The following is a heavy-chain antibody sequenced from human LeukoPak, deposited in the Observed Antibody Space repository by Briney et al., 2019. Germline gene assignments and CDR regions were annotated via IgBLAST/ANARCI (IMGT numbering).Heavy chain of an antibody. CDR2: INHSGST. Sequence: SETLSLTCAVYGGSFGGYYWSWIRKPPGKGLDWIGEINHSGSTNYNPSLKSRVTISVDTSKNQFSLKLSSVTAADTAVYYCAREIDIGSGNYFDYWGQGTLVTVSP. D-gene: IGHD3-10*01. V-gene: IGHV4-34*01. CDR1: GGSFGGYY. CDR3: AREIDIGSGNYFDY. J-gene: IGHJ4*02.